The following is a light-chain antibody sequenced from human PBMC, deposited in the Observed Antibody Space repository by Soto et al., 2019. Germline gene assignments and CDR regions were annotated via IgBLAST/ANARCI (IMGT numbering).Light chain of an antibody. Sequence: DIVMTQSPFSLPVTPGEPASISCRSSQSLLHSNGYNYLDWYLQKPGQSPHLLIYLGSNRASEVPDRFSGSGSGTDFTLRISRVEAEDVGVYYCMQALQNPQALGQGTRLEIK. CDR1: QSLLHSNGYNY. CDR2: LGS. CDR3: MQALQNPQA. J-gene: IGKJ5*01. V-gene: IGKV2-28*01.